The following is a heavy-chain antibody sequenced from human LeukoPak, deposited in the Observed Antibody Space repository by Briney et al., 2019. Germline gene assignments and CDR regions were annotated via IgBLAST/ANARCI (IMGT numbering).Heavy chain of an antibody. CDR3: AKAPVLGYCSSDSCSTTRWVDN. D-gene: IGHD2-2*01. J-gene: IGHJ4*02. V-gene: IGHV3-23*01. CDR1: GFTFSSYA. CDR2: ILGSGAGT. Sequence: GGSLRLSCAASGFTFSSYAMSWVRQAPGKGLEWVSAILGSGAGTYYADSVKGRFTISRDNSKNTLYLHMNSLRAEDTAVYYCAKAPVLGYCSSDSCSTTRWVDNWGQGTLVTISS.